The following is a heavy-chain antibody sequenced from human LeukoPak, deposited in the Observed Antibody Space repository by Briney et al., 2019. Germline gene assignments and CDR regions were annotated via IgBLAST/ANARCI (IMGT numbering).Heavy chain of an antibody. CDR3: ARDGGYSYGYGRYFDY. CDR1: GDSVSSNSAA. J-gene: IGHJ4*02. D-gene: IGHD5-18*01. V-gene: IGHV6-1*01. CDR2: TYYRSKWYN. Sequence: SQTLSLTCAISGDSVSSNSAAWNWIRQSPSRGLEWLGRTYYRSKWYNDYAVSVKSRITINPDTSKNQFSLQLNSVTPEDTAVYYCARDGGYSYGYGRYFDYWGQGTLVTVSS.